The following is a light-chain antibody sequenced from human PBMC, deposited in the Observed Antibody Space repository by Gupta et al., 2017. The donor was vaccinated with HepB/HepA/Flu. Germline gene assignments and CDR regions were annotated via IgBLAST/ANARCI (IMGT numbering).Light chain of an antibody. J-gene: IGKJ1*01. CDR2: GAS. Sequence: EIVMTQSPSTLSVSAGERATLSCRASQSVSSKLAWYQQKPGQAPRLLIYGASTKATGIPARFSGSGSGTEFTLTISSLQSEDFAVYYCQQYNNCPRTFGQGTKVEIK. CDR1: QSVSSK. V-gene: IGKV3-15*01. CDR3: QQYNNCPRT.